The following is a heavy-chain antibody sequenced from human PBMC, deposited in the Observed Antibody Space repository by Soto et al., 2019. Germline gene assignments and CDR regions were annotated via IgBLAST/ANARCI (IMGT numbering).Heavy chain of an antibody. Sequence: ASVKVSCKASGYTLTSYAMHWVRQAPGQRLEWMGWINAGNGNTKYSQKFQGRVTITRDTSASTAYMELSSLRSEDTAVYYCASTTSAPQTSNYYYYGMDVWGQGTKVTV. J-gene: IGHJ6*02. CDR2: INAGNGNT. CDR1: GYTLTSYA. CDR3: ASTTSAPQTSNYYYYGMDV. D-gene: IGHD1-1*01. V-gene: IGHV1-3*01.